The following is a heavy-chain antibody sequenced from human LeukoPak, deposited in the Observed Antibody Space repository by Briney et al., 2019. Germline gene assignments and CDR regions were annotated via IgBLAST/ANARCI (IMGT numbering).Heavy chain of an antibody. V-gene: IGHV3-53*01. J-gene: IGHJ4*02. CDR2: LYSCGYT. CDR1: GFNVSNNY. CDR3: ARSTGAYPSVWVSAAY. D-gene: IGHD4-17*01. Sequence: RGSLRLSCVASGFNVSNNYMYWVRQAPVHVLEFVSVLYSCGYTFYADSVKGRFTISRDNSKNTLYLQMDGLRAEDTAVYYCARSTGAYPSVWVSAAYWGQGTLVTVSS.